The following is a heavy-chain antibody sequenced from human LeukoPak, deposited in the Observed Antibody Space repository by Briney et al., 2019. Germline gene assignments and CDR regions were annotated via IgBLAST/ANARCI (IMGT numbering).Heavy chain of an antibody. J-gene: IGHJ4*02. CDR3: ARGLSGYSSSLGY. CDR1: GFIFSNYG. Sequence: GGSLRLSCAASGFIFSNYGMHWVRQAPGKGLVWVSRINSDGSSTNYADSVKGRFTISRDNAKNTLYLQMNSLRAEDTAVYYCARGLSGYSSSLGYWGQGTLVTVSS. D-gene: IGHD6-6*01. V-gene: IGHV3-74*01. CDR2: INSDGSST.